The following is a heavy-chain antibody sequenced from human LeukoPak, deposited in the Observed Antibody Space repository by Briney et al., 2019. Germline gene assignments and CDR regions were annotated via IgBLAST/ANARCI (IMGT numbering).Heavy chain of an antibody. Sequence: GGSLRLSCAASGFTFSDYYMSWIRQAPGKGLEWVSYISSSGSTIYYADSVKGRFTISRDNAKNSLYLQMNSLRAEDTAVYYCARDSVDSSSWYFAYWFDPWGQGTLVTVSS. D-gene: IGHD6-13*01. J-gene: IGHJ5*02. CDR3: ARDSVDSSSWYFAYWFDP. CDR1: GFTFSDYY. CDR2: ISSSGSTI. V-gene: IGHV3-11*01.